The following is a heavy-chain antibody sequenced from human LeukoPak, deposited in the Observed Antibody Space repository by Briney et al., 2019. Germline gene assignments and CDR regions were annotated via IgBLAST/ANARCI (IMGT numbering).Heavy chain of an antibody. D-gene: IGHD6-13*01. CDR3: ARSPLLIAAAGGGWFDP. CDR1: GGTFSSYA. J-gene: IGHJ5*02. V-gene: IGHV1-69*06. Sequence: SVKVSCKASGGTFSSYAIIWVRQAPGQGLEWMGRIIPIFGTANYAQKLQGRVTITADKSTSTAYMELSSLRSEDTAVYYCARSPLLIAAAGGGWFDPWGQGRLVSVSS. CDR2: IIPIFGTA.